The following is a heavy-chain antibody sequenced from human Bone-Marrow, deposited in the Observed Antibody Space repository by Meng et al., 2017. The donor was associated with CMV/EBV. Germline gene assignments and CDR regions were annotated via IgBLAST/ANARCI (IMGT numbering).Heavy chain of an antibody. Sequence: ASVKVSCKASGYTFTSYGISWVRQAPGQGLEWMGWISAYNGNTNYAQKLQGRVTMTTDTYTSTAYVELRSLRSDDTAVYYCARGRVGTAITGTGGGMDVWGQGTTVTVSS. D-gene: IGHD1-7*01. J-gene: IGHJ6*02. CDR1: GYTFTSYG. CDR3: ARGRVGTAITGTGGGMDV. V-gene: IGHV1-18*01. CDR2: ISAYNGNT.